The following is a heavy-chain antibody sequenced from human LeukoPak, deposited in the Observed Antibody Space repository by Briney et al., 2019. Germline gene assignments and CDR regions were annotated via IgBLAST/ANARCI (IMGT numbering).Heavy chain of an antibody. CDR2: ISGSAYNT. Sequence: GGSLRLSRAASGLTFSSYGMSWVRQAPGKGLEWVSTISGSAYNTYYADSVKGRFTISRDNSKNTLYLQMNSLRAEDTAVYYCAKVISGYSYQPFDYWGQGTLVTVSS. D-gene: IGHD3-22*01. V-gene: IGHV3-23*01. CDR1: GLTFSSYG. CDR3: AKVISGYSYQPFDY. J-gene: IGHJ4*02.